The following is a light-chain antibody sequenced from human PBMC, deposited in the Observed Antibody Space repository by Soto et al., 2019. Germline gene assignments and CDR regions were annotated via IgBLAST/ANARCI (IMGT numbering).Light chain of an antibody. CDR3: QQYGSSPRT. Sequence: EIVLTQSPGTLSLSPGERATLSCRASQSVSNNYLAWYQQKPGQAPRLLIYGASSRATGIPDRFSGSGSGTEFTLTISRLEPKDFAVFYCQQYGSSPRTFGQGTRVEIK. J-gene: IGKJ1*01. V-gene: IGKV3-20*01. CDR1: QSVSNNY. CDR2: GAS.